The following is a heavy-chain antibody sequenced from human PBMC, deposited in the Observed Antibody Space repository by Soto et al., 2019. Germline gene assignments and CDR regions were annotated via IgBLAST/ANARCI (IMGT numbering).Heavy chain of an antibody. D-gene: IGHD3-10*01. V-gene: IGHV3-23*01. Sequence: GGSLRLSGAASAFSFCAYAMRWVRQAPGKGLEWVSAISGGVDSTWYADSVEGRFTISRDNSKTTLHLQMNNLRAEDTALYYCAKLGHVSGGILDFWGQGTLVTFSS. CDR2: ISGGVDST. J-gene: IGHJ4*02. CDR1: AFSFCAYA. CDR3: AKLGHVSGGILDF.